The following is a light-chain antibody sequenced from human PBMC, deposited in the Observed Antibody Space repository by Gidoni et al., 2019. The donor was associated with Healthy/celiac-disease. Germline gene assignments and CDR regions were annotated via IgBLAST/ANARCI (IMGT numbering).Light chain of an antibody. Sequence: SYELTQPPSVSVSAGQTASITCSGDKLGDKYACCYQQKPGQSPVLVIYQDSKRPSGIPERFSGSNSGNTATLTISGTQAMDEADYYCQAWDSSTYVVFGGGTKLTVL. J-gene: IGLJ2*01. CDR1: KLGDKY. CDR3: QAWDSSTYVV. CDR2: QDS. V-gene: IGLV3-1*01.